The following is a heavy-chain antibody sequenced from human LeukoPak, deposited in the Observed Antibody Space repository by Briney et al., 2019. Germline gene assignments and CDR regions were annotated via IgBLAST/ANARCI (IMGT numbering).Heavy chain of an antibody. V-gene: IGHV4-31*03. Sequence: SETLSLTCTVSGGSISSGGYYWSWIRQHPGKGLEWIGYIYYSGSTHYNPSLKSRVTISVDTSKNQFSLKLSSVTAADTAVYYSARDTRSGYFDYWGQGTLINVSS. CDR1: GGSISSGGYY. J-gene: IGHJ4*02. CDR3: ARDTRSGYFDY. D-gene: IGHD3-22*01. CDR2: IYYSGST.